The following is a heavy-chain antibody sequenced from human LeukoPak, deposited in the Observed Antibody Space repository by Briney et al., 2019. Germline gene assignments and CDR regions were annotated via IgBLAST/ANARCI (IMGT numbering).Heavy chain of an antibody. J-gene: IGHJ6*02. CDR3: ARGDRITMIVVVESYYYYGMDV. V-gene: IGHV1-2*06. CDR2: IHPGSGDT. CDR1: GYTFTGYY. Sequence: GASVKVSCKASGYTFTGYYMHWVRQAPGQGLEWMGRIHPGSGDTNFAQKFQGRVTMTRDTSISTAYMELSSLRSDDTAVYYCARGDRITMIVVVESYYYYGMDVWGQGTTVTVSS. D-gene: IGHD3-22*01.